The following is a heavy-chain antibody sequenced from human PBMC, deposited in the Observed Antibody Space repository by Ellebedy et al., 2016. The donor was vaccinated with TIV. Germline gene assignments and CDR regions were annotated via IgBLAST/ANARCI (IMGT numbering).Heavy chain of an antibody. V-gene: IGHV5-51*01. J-gene: IGHJ4*02. D-gene: IGHD2-15*01. CDR1: GHSFTNFW. CDR3: ARVVEVAATPCSY. Sequence: GESLKISCKDSGHSFTNFWIGWVRQMPGKGLEWMGIIFPGDSSTRYSPSFQGQVTISPDKSIGTAYLQWSSLKASDTAMYYCARVVEVAATPCSYWGQGTLVTVSS. CDR2: IFPGDSST.